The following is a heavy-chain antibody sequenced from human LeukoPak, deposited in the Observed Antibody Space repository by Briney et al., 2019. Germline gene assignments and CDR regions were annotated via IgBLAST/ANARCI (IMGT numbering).Heavy chain of an antibody. J-gene: IGHJ4*02. CDR2: IRYDGSNK. CDR3: AKDLALWFGEHYFDY. Sequence: GGSLRLSCAASGFTFSSYGMHWVRQAPGKGLEWVAFIRYDGSNKCYADSVKGRFTISRDNSKNTLYLQMNSLRAEDTAVYYRAKDLALWFGEHYFDYWGQGALVTVSS. D-gene: IGHD3-10*01. CDR1: GFTFSSYG. V-gene: IGHV3-30*02.